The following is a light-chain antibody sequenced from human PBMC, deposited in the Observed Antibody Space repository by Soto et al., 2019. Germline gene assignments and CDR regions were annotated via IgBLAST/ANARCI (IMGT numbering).Light chain of an antibody. Sequence: QSVLTQPPSASGTPGLGVTISCYGSSSNIGTNSVDWYQQVPGAAPDLLIHTNNQRPSGVTDRFSASKSGASASLAIRGLQSQDEADYYRAAWDDSLQAYVFGTGTKLTVL. CDR2: TNN. J-gene: IGLJ1*01. CDR3: AAWDDSLQAYV. V-gene: IGLV1-44*01. CDR1: SSNIGTNS.